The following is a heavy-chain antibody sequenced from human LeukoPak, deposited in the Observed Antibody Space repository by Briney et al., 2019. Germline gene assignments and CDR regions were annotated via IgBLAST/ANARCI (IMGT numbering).Heavy chain of an antibody. CDR2: ISGDAGTT. V-gene: IGHV3-43*02. J-gene: IGHJ4*02. Sequence: PGGSLRLSCAASGFTFSSSWMQWVRQAPGKGLEWVSLISGDAGTTYYADSVKGRFTISRDNSKNSLYLQMNSLRTEDTALYYCAHYNNYFGSGSYYKAWGQGTLVTVSS. D-gene: IGHD3-10*01. CDR1: GFTFSSSW. CDR3: AHYNNYFGSGSYYKA.